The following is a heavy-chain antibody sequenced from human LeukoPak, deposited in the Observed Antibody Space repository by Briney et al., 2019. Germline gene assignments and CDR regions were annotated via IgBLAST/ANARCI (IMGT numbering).Heavy chain of an antibody. CDR3: ARDAAGGSGSYYNERPFDP. CDR2: INPNSGGT. D-gene: IGHD3-10*01. J-gene: IGHJ5*02. V-gene: IGHV1-2*02. Sequence: GASVKVSCKASGYTFTGYYMHWVRQAPGQGLEWMGWINPNSGGTNYAQKFQGRVTMTRDTSISTAYMELSRLRSDDTAVYYCARDAAGGSGSYYNERPFDPWGQGTLVTVSS. CDR1: GYTFTGYY.